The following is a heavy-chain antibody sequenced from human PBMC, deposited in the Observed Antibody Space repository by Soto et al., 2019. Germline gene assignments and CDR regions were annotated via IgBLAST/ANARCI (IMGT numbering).Heavy chain of an antibody. D-gene: IGHD6-6*01. Sequence: QVQLVQSGAEVKKPGASVKVSCKASGYSFITYGISWVRQAPGQGLEWMGWISTYNGNTNYAQKLQGRITMTTDTSTTTGYIELRSLRSEDTAVYYCARDRPTSSIRARDYYYAMDVWGQGTTVTVSS. V-gene: IGHV1-18*01. CDR2: ISTYNGNT. CDR1: GYSFITYG. J-gene: IGHJ6*02. CDR3: ARDRPTSSIRARDYYYAMDV.